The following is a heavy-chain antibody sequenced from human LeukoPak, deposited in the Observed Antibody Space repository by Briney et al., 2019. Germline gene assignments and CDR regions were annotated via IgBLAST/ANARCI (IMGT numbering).Heavy chain of an antibody. Sequence: GGSLRLSCAASGFTFSSYAMSWVRQAPGKGLEWVSSISSSSSYIYYADSVKGRFTISRDNAKNSLYLQMNSLRAEDTAVYYCARGDSTSPMDYWGQGTLVTVSS. V-gene: IGHV3-21*01. D-gene: IGHD6-13*01. CDR3: ARGDSTSPMDY. CDR2: ISSSSSYI. J-gene: IGHJ4*02. CDR1: GFTFSSYA.